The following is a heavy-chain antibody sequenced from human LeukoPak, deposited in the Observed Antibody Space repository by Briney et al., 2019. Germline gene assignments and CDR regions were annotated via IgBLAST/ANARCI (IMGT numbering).Heavy chain of an antibody. Sequence: GGSLRLSCAASGFTFSSYAMSWVRQAPGKGLEWVSAISGSGGSTYYADSVKGRFTISRDNSKNTLYLQMDSLRAEDTAKYYCAKSLLTTASGTGRAFDIWGQGTMVTVSA. D-gene: IGHD1-26*01. V-gene: IGHV3-23*01. CDR1: GFTFSSYA. J-gene: IGHJ3*02. CDR3: AKSLLTTASGTGRAFDI. CDR2: ISGSGGST.